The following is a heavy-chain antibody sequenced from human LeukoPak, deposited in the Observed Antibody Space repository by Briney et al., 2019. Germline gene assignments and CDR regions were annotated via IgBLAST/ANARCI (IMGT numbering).Heavy chain of an antibody. CDR3: ARGPLTMVRGVTGAFDI. J-gene: IGHJ3*02. D-gene: IGHD3-10*01. V-gene: IGHV3-30*14. CDR2: ISYDGSNK. Sequence: GGSLRLSCAASGFTFSSYAMHWVRQAPGKGLEWVAVISYDGSNKYYADSVKGRFTISRDNSKNTMYLQMNSLRAEDTAVYYCARGPLTMVRGVTGAFDIWGQGTMVTVSS. CDR1: GFTFSSYA.